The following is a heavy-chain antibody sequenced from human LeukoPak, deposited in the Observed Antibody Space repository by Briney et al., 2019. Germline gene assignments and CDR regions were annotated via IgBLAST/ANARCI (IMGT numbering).Heavy chain of an antibody. CDR1: GFTFSSYG. CDR2: IWYDGGNK. V-gene: IGHV3-33*06. J-gene: IGHJ6*03. CDR3: AKGGVGYGSYYYMDV. Sequence: GGSLRLSCAASGFTFSSYGMHWVRQAPGKGLEWVAVIWYDGGNKYYADSVKGRFTISRDNSKNTLYLQMNSLRAEDTAVYYCAKGGVGYGSYYYMDVWGKGTTVTVSS. D-gene: IGHD2-15*01.